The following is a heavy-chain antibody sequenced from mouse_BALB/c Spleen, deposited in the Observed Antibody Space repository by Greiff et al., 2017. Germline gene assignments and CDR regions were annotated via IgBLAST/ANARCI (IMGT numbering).Heavy chain of an antibody. CDR2: INPSNGGT. D-gene: IGHD1-1*01. J-gene: IGHJ2*01. CDR3: TRRNYYGSSWYYLDY. V-gene: IGHV1S81*02. Sequence: QVQLQQPGAELVKPGASVKLSCKASGYTFTSYHMYWVKQRPGQGLEWIGGINPSNGGTNFNEKFKSKATLTVDKSSSTAYMQLSSLTSEDSAVYYGTRRNYYGSSWYYLDYWGKGTTLTVSS. CDR1: GYTFTSYH.